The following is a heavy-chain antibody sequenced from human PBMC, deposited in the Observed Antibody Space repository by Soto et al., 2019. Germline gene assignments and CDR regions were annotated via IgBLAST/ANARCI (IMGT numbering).Heavy chain of an antibody. V-gene: IGHV2-5*02. CDR3: AHSRPAMVTEYYFDY. D-gene: IGHD5-18*01. Sequence: QITLKESGPPLVKPTQTLTLTCTFSGFSLSTSGVGVGWIRQPPGKALEWLALIYWDDDKRYSPSLKSRLTITKDTSKNQVVLTMTNMDPVDTATSYCAHSRPAMVTEYYFDYWGQGTLVTVSS. CDR1: GFSLSTSGVG. J-gene: IGHJ4*02. CDR2: IYWDDDK.